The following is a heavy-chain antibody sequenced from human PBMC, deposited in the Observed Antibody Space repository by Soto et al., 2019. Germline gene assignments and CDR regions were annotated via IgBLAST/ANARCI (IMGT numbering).Heavy chain of an antibody. CDR3: ARIGYSAYDSDY. J-gene: IGHJ4*02. D-gene: IGHD5-12*01. CDR1: GYTFTSYD. CDR2: MNPNSGNT. Sequence: QVQLVQSGAEVKKPGASVKVSCRASGYTFTSYDTNWVRQATGQGLEWMGWMNPNSGNTGYAQKFQGRVTMTRNTSIRTAYMELSSLRSEDTAVYYCARIGYSAYDSDYWGQGTLVTVSS. V-gene: IGHV1-8*01.